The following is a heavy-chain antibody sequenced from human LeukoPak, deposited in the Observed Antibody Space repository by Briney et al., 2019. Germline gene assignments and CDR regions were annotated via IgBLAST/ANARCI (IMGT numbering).Heavy chain of an antibody. CDR2: ISSSSSYI. CDR1: GFTFSSYS. J-gene: IGHJ4*02. D-gene: IGHD2-2*01. Sequence: GGSLRLSCAASGFTFSSYSMNWVRRAPGKGLEWVSSISSSSSYIYYADSVKGRFTISRDNAKNSLYLQMNSLRAEDTAVYYCARDNWGCSSTSCYEDYWGQGTLVTVSS. CDR3: ARDNWGCSSTSCYEDY. V-gene: IGHV3-21*01.